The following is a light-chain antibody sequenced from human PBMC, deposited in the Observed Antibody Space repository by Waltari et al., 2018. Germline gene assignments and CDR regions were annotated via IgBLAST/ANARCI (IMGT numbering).Light chain of an antibody. J-gene: IGLJ2*01. CDR3: QACDSTTVA. V-gene: IGLV3-1*01. CDR1: KLGNKY. CDR2: LDY. Sequence: SHELTQPPSVSVSPGQTASISCSGDKLGNKYASWYQQKPGQSPILVIYLDYNRPSGTPERFSGTNSGNTATLTVSGTQAMDESDYYCQACDSTTVAFGAGTRLTVL.